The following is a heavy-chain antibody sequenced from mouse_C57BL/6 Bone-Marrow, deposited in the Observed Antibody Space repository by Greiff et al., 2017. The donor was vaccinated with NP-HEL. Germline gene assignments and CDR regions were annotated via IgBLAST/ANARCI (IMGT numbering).Heavy chain of an antibody. V-gene: IGHV1-64*01. CDR3: ALQEEGLLLGGFAY. CDR1: GYTFTSYW. J-gene: IGHJ3*01. CDR2: IHPNSGST. D-gene: IGHD2-3*01. Sequence: VQLQQPGAELVKPGASVKLSCKASGYTFTSYWMHWVKQRPGQGLEWIGMIHPNSGSTNYNEKFKSKATLTVDKSSSTAYMQLSSLTSEDSAVYYCALQEEGLLLGGFAYWGQGTLVTVSA.